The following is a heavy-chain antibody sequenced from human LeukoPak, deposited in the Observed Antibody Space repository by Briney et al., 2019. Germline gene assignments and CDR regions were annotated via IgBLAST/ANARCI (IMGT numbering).Heavy chain of an antibody. Sequence: SETLSLTCTVSGGTIGTYYWSWIRQPAGKELEWIGRIFTTGGANYNPSLKSRVTMSLDTSKNQFSLKLSSVTAADTAVYYCASRLRWPSYFDYWGQGTPVTVSS. CDR2: IFTTGGA. V-gene: IGHV4-4*07. CDR1: GGTIGTYY. CDR3: ASRLRWPSYFDY. J-gene: IGHJ4*02. D-gene: IGHD4-23*01.